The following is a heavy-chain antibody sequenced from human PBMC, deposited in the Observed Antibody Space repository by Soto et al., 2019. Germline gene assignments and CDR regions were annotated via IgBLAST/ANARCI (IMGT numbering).Heavy chain of an antibody. V-gene: IGHV1-69*13. CDR2: IIPIFGTA. CDR3: ARRAYCGGDCYNWFDP. J-gene: IGHJ5*02. CDR1: GGTFSSYA. Sequence: SVKVSCKASGGTFSSYAISWVRQAPGQGLEWMGGIIPIFGTANYAQKFQGRVTITADESTSTAYMELSSLRSEDTAVYYCARRAYCGGDCYNWFDPWGQGTLVTVS. D-gene: IGHD2-21*02.